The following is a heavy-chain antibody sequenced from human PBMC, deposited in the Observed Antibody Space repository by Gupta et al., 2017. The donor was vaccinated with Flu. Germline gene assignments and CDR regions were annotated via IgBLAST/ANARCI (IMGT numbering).Heavy chain of an antibody. V-gene: IGHV4-59*08. CDR2: IYYDGTT. CDR3: AGGGNYGTFDY. D-gene: IGHD4-17*01. Sequence: TVTVSGGSIGSYYWSWIRQPPGKGLEWIGYIYYDGTTNYNPSLKSRLTIAIDTSKKQFSLKLNSVTAADAAVYFCAGGGNYGTFDYWGQGTLVTVSS. J-gene: IGHJ4*02. CDR1: GGSIGSYY.